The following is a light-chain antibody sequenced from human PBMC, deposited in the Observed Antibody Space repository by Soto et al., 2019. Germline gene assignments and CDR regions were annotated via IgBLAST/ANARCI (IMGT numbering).Light chain of an antibody. CDR2: GAS. J-gene: IGKJ4*01. CDR3: QQFNNWPLT. Sequence: EIVMTQSPATLSVSLGEGVTLSSRASQSIRGDLAWYQQKPGQTPRLLIYGASTRATGVPARFSGSGSGTEFTLTISSLQSADSAVYYCQQFNNWPLTFGGGTKVEIK. V-gene: IGKV3-15*01. CDR1: QSIRGD.